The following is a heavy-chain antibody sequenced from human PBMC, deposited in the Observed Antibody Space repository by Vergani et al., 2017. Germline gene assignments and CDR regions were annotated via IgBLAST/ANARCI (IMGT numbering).Heavy chain of an antibody. Sequence: EVQLLESGGGLVQPGGSLRLSCAASGFTFSSYAMSWVRQAPGKGLEWFSVIYSGGSSTYYADSVKGRFTVSRDNSTNTLYLQMNSLRAEDTAVYYCAKQGSYEFWSYGYFDYWGQGTLVTVSS. CDR2: IYSGGSST. J-gene: IGHJ4*02. CDR3: AKQGSYEFWSYGYFDY. V-gene: IGHV3-23*03. D-gene: IGHD3-3*01. CDR1: GFTFSSYA.